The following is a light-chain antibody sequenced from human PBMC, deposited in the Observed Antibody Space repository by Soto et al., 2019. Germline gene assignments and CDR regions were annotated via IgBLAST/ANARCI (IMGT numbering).Light chain of an antibody. J-gene: IGKJ5*01. CDR1: ESVSRN. Sequence: DIVLTHSPGTLSLSPGERATLSCSASESVSRNLAWYQQKPGQAPRLLIYGASTRATGIPARFSGSGSGTEFTLTISSLQSEDFAVYYCQQYNNWPPITFGQGTRLEIK. CDR3: QQYNNWPPIT. V-gene: IGKV3-15*01. CDR2: GAS.